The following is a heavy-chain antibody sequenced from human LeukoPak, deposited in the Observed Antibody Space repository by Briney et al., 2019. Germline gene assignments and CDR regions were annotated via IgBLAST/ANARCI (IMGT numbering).Heavy chain of an antibody. CDR2: IYYSGST. D-gene: IGHD3-3*01. Sequence: SQTLSLTCTVSGGSISSGDYYWSWSRQPPGKGVKWIVYIYYSGSTYNNPSLKSLVTISVDSSKNQFSLKLSSVTAADTAVYYCARCLRFLDDYSGQGTLVTVSS. CDR3: ARCLRFLDDY. CDR1: GGSISSGDYY. J-gene: IGHJ4*02. V-gene: IGHV4-30-4*08.